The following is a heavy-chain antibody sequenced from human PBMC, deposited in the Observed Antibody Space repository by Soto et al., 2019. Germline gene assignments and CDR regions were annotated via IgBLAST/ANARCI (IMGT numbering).Heavy chain of an antibody. Sequence: EVQLLESGGGLVQPGGSLRLSCAASGFTFSSYAMSWVRQAPGKGLEWVSAISGSGGSTYYADSVKGRFTISRDNSKNTLYLQMNSLRAADTAVYYCAKDPNSGWYSLWYFDLWGRGTLVTVSS. D-gene: IGHD6-19*01. J-gene: IGHJ2*01. CDR3: AKDPNSGWYSLWYFDL. CDR1: GFTFSSYA. CDR2: ISGSGGST. V-gene: IGHV3-23*01.